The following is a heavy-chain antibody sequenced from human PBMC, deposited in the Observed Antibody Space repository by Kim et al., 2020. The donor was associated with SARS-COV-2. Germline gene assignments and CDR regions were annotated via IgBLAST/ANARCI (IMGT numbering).Heavy chain of an antibody. V-gene: IGHV1-18*04. Sequence: ASVKVSCKASGYTFTSYGISWVRQAPGQGLEWMGWISAYNGNTNYAQKLQGRVTMTTDTSTSTAYMELRSLRSDDTAVYYCARSSSSGYPSFFVYWGQGTRVTVSS. J-gene: IGHJ4*02. D-gene: IGHD3-22*01. CDR1: GYTFTSYG. CDR2: ISAYNGNT. CDR3: ARSSSSGYPSFFVY.